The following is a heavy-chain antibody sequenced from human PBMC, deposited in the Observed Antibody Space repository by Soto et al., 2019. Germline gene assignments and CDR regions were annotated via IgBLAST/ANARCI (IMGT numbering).Heavy chain of an antibody. CDR1: GFTFSSYA. J-gene: IGHJ4*01. V-gene: IGHV3-23*01. CDR2: VSGSGGST. CDR3: ANQGGISAAGTVYYFGY. D-gene: IGHD6-13*01. Sequence: EVQLLESGGGLVQPGGSLRLSCAASGFTFSSYAMSWVRQAPGKGLEWVSAVSGSGGSTYYADSVKGRFTISRDNSKNTLHLQMNSLRADDAAVYYWANQGGISAAGTVYYFGYWGQGTLVTVSS.